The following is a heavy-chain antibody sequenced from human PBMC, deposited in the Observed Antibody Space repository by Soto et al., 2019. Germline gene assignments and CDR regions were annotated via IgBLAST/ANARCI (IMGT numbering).Heavy chain of an antibody. Sequence: QVQLQQWGAGLLKPSETLSLTCAVYGGSFSGYYWSWIRQPPGKGLEWIGEINHSGSTNYNPSLKSRVTIVVDTSKNQFSLKLSSVTAADTAVYYCARRGTNIVVVPAARPREPRSNWFDPWGQGTLVTVSS. CDR2: INHSGST. D-gene: IGHD2-2*01. V-gene: IGHV4-34*01. CDR3: ARRGTNIVVVPAARPREPRSNWFDP. J-gene: IGHJ5*02. CDR1: GGSFSGYY.